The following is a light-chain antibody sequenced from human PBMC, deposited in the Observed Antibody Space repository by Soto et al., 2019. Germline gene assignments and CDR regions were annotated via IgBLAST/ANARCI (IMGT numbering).Light chain of an antibody. J-gene: IGKJ2*01. CDR1: HDIKNY. Sequence: DIQLTQSPPSLSASEGDRVTITCQASHDIKNYLNWYQQKPGKAPKLLIYDADNLQTGVPSRFSGSGAGTEFTFTIGSLQPEDVATYFCQQFDVLPPYTFGQGTNLEIK. V-gene: IGKV1-33*01. CDR2: DAD. CDR3: QQFDVLPPYT.